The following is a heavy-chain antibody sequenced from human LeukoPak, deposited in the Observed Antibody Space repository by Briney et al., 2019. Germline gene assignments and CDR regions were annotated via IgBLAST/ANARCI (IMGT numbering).Heavy chain of an antibody. J-gene: IGHJ6*02. CDR3: ARDSSGLRYFDWLSLKPYYYYGMDV. Sequence: SETLSLTRTVSGGSISSYYWSWIRQPPGKGLEWIGYIYYSGSTNYNPSLKSRVTISVDTSKNQFSLKLSSVTAADTAVYYCARDSSGLRYFDWLSLKPYYYYGMDVWGQGTTVTVSS. CDR1: GGSISSYY. V-gene: IGHV4-59*01. CDR2: IYYSGST. D-gene: IGHD3-9*01.